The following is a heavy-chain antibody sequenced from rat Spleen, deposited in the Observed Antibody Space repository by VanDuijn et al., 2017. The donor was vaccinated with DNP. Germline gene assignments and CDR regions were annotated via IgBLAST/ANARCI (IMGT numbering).Heavy chain of an antibody. CDR2: ITYDSGTI. CDR3: TRVPFVYYGSLPYFEY. CDR1: GFTFTDYA. D-gene: IGHD1-6*01. Sequence: EVQLVESGGGLVQPGRSLKVSCAASGFTFTDYAMAWVRQAPKKGLEWVATITYDSGTIYYRDSVKGRFTISRDNAKSTLYLQMDSLRSEDTATYYCTRVPFVYYGSLPYFEYWGQGVMVTVSS. V-gene: IGHV5-17*01. J-gene: IGHJ2*01.